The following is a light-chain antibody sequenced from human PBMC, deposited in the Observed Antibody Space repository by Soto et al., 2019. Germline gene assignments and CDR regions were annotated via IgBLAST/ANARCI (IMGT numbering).Light chain of an antibody. J-gene: IGKJ3*01. CDR2: GAS. CDR1: QSVSSNY. Sequence: EIVLTQSPGTLSLSPGERATLSCRASQSVSSNYLAWYRQTPGQAPRLLISGASSRATGIQDRFSGSGSGTDFALTISRLEPEDFAVYYCQLYDSSSLFSLGPGTKVEVK. CDR3: QLYDSSSLFS. V-gene: IGKV3-20*01.